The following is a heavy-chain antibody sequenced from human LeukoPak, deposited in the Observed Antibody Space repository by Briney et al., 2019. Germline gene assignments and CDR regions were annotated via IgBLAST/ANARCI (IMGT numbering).Heavy chain of an antibody. CDR2: ISWNSGSI. D-gene: IGHD2/OR15-2a*01. Sequence: PGGSLRLSCAASGFTFDDYAMHWVRQAPGKGLEWVSGISWNSGSIGYADSVKGRFTISRDNAKNSLYLQMNSLRAEDTASYYCAKVSRGYFDYWGQGTLVTVSS. J-gene: IGHJ4*02. CDR1: GFTFDDYA. V-gene: IGHV3-9*01. CDR3: AKVSRGYFDY.